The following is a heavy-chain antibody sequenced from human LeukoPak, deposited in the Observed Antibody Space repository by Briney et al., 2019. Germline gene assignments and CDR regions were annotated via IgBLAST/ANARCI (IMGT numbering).Heavy chain of an antibody. CDR3: AKDGPYSSGWYLDY. CDR2: INSDGSST. D-gene: IGHD6-19*01. J-gene: IGHJ4*02. V-gene: IGHV3-74*01. CDR1: GFTFSRYW. Sequence: PGGSLRLSCAASGFTFSRYWMHWVRQAAGKGLVWVSRINSDGSSTSYADSVKGRFTISRDNSKSTLYLQMNSLRAEDTAVYYCAKDGPYSSGWYLDYWGQGTLVTVSS.